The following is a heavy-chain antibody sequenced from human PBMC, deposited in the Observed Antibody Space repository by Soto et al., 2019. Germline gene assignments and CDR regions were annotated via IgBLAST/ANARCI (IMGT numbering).Heavy chain of an antibody. V-gene: IGHV4-34*01. CDR1: GESFSGYI. Sequence: PSETLSLTCGVYGESFSGYIWTWIRQTPGKGLQWIGQINHSGSAYYNPSLKSRVTISVHTSNSQFSLELSSVTAADTAVYYCARGLITESLYWGGWYYFDSWGQGTQVTVSS. J-gene: IGHJ4*02. D-gene: IGHD6-19*01. CDR3: ARGLITESLYWGGWYYFDS. CDR2: INHSGSA.